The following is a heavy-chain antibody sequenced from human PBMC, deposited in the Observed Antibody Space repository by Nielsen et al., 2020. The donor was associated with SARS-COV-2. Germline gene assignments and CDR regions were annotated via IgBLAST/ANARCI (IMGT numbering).Heavy chain of an antibody. V-gene: IGHV4-39*07. D-gene: IGHD3-10*01. Sequence: SETLSLTCTVSGGSISSSSYYWGWIRQPPGKGLEWIGSIYYGGSTYYNPSLKSRVTISVDTSKNQFSLKLSSVTAADTAVYYCAREKLYYYGSGRPDYWGQGTLVTVSS. CDR2: IYYGGST. CDR1: GGSISSSSYY. J-gene: IGHJ4*02. CDR3: AREKLYYYGSGRPDY.